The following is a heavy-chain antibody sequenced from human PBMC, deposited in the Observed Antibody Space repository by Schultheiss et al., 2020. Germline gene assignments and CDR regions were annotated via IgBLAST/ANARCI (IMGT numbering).Heavy chain of an antibody. CDR1: GGSISGRNW. J-gene: IGHJ4*02. CDR2: MYHSGST. V-gene: IGHV4-4*02. D-gene: IGHD6-6*01. Sequence: AETMSLTFAVSGGSISGRNWWSWVRQSPGKGLEWIGEMYHSGSTNYNPSLKTRVTVSVDKSQNQFSLKLSSVTAADTAVYYCARGRAARPGGGFDYWGQGTLVTVSS. CDR3: ARGRAARPGGGFDY.